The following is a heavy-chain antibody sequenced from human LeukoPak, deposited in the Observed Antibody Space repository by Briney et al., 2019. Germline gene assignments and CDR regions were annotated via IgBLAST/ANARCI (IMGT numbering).Heavy chain of an antibody. J-gene: IGHJ4*02. V-gene: IGHV4-39*07. Sequence: SETLSLTCTVSGGSISSSSYYWGWIRQPPGKGLEWIGSIYYSGSTNYNPSLKSRVTISVDTSKNQFSLKLSSVTAADTAVYYCARGLAISGYFDYWGQGTLVTVSP. CDR1: GGSISSSSYY. CDR3: ARGLAISGYFDY. D-gene: IGHD5-18*01. CDR2: IYYSGST.